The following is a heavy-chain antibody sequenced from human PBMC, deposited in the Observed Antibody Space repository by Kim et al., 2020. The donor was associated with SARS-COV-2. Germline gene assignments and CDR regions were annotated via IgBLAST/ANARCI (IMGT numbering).Heavy chain of an antibody. CDR3: ARWRDYYDSSGYDAFDI. J-gene: IGHJ3*02. Sequence: VKGRFTISRDDSKNSLYLQMNSLKTEDTAVYYCARWRDYYDSSGYDAFDIWGQGTMVTVSS. V-gene: IGHV3-72*01. D-gene: IGHD3-22*01.